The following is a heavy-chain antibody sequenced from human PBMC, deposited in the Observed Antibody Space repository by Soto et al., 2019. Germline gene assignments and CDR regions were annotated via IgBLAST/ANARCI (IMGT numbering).Heavy chain of an antibody. CDR3: ARGGTYYDILTGYFFDY. J-gene: IGHJ4*02. D-gene: IGHD3-9*01. CDR1: GYTFTSYY. Sequence: ASVKVSCKASGYTFTSYYMHWVRQAPGRGLEWMGIINPSGGSTSYAQKFQGRVTMTRDTSTSTVYMELSSLRSEDTAVYYCARGGTYYDILTGYFFDYWGQGTLVTVSS. CDR2: INPSGGST. V-gene: IGHV1-46*01.